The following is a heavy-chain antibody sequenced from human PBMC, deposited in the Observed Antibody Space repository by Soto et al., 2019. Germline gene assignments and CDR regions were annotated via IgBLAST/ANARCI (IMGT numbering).Heavy chain of an antibody. CDR2: IIPIFGTV. Sequence: QVQLVQSGAEVKKPGSSVKVSCKASGGTFSNYPISWVRQAPGQGLEWMGGIIPIFGTVNYAQKFRGRVTITADESTSTAYMELSSRRSEDTAVYYCARGNHRWLQLWYFDLWGRGTLVTVSS. CDR3: ARGNHRWLQLWYFDL. CDR1: GGTFSNYP. D-gene: IGHD5-12*01. J-gene: IGHJ2*01. V-gene: IGHV1-69*12.